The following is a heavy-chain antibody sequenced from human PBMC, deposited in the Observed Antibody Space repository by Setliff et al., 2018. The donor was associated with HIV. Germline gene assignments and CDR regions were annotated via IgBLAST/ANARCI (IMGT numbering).Heavy chain of an antibody. J-gene: IGHJ3*02. D-gene: IGHD2-15*01. CDR3: ARDGRLLNAFDI. CDR2: IIPIFGTA. CDR1: GGTFSSYA. V-gene: IGHV1-69*05. Sequence: SVKVSCKASGGTFSSYAISWVRQAPGRGLEWMGGIIPIFGTANYAQKCQGRVTITTDESTSTAYMELSSLRSEDTAVYYCARDGRLLNAFDIWGQGTMVTV.